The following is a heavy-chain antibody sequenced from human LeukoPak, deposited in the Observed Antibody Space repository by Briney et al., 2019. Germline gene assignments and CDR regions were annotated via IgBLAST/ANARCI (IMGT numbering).Heavy chain of an antibody. CDR3: ASYPRSVSTPPFDH. J-gene: IGHJ4*02. D-gene: IGHD3-3*02. Sequence: QPGGSVKVSCKASGYTFTSYYMHWVRQAPGQGLEWMGIINPSGGSTSYAQRFQGRVTMTRDTSTSTVYMELTCLRTDATAVYFCASYPRSVSTPPFDHWGQGTLVTVSS. V-gene: IGHV1-46*01. CDR2: INPSGGST. CDR1: GYTFTSYY.